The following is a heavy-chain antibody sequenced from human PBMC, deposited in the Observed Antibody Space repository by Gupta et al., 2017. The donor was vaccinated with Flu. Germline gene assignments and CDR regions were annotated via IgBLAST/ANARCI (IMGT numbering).Heavy chain of an antibody. V-gene: IGHV3-48*02. D-gene: IGHD3-16*01. Sequence: EVQLVESGGGLVQPGGSLRLPCVMSGFTFSESHMNWIRQAPGKGLEWIAYIGSGGNTDDADSVRGRFTISRDNARDSVFLQMNSLRDEDTALYYCVRDLNWAFGLWVQGTLVTVSS. CDR2: IGSGGNT. CDR3: VRDLNWAFGL. J-gene: IGHJ4*02. CDR1: GFTFSESH.